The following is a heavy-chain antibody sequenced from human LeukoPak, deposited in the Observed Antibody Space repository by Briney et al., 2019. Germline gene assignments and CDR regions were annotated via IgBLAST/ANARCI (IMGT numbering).Heavy chain of an antibody. V-gene: IGHV4-34*01. D-gene: IGHD3-22*01. CDR3: ARGRLYDSSGYSTANFDY. CDR1: GGSISSYY. J-gene: IGHJ4*02. Sequence: SETLSLTCTVSGGSISSYYWSWIRQPPGKGLEWIGEINHSGSTNYNPSLKSRVTISVDTSKNQFSLKLSSVTAADTAVYYCARGRLYDSSGYSTANFDYWGQGTLVTVSS. CDR2: INHSGST.